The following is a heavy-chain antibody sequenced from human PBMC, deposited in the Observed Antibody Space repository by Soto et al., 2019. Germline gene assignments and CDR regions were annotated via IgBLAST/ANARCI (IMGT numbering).Heavy chain of an antibody. D-gene: IGHD2-2*01. V-gene: IGHV3-30*18. Sequence: QVQLVESGGGVVQPGRSLRLSCAASGFTFSSYGMHWVRQAPGKGLEWVAVISYDGSNKYYADSVKGRFTISRDNSKNTLYLQMNSLRAEDTALYYCAKDIVLVPAALGFVGDYYYYGMDVWGLGTTVTVSS. CDR1: GFTFSSYG. J-gene: IGHJ6*02. CDR3: AKDIVLVPAALGFVGDYYYYGMDV. CDR2: ISYDGSNK.